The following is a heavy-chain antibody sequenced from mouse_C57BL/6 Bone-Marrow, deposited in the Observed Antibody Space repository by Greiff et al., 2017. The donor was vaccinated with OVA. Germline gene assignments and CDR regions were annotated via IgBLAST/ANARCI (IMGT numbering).Heavy chain of an antibody. V-gene: IGHV1-69*01. CDR3: ARGFYYVPFAY. CDR1: GYTFTSYW. D-gene: IGHD2-1*01. J-gene: IGHJ3*01. Sequence: VQLQQPGAELVMPGASVKLSCKASGYTFTSYWMHWVKQRPGQGLEWIGEIDPSDSYTNYNQKFKGKSTLTVDKSSSTAYMQLSSLTSEDSAVYYGARGFYYVPFAYWGQGTLVTVSA. CDR2: IDPSDSYT.